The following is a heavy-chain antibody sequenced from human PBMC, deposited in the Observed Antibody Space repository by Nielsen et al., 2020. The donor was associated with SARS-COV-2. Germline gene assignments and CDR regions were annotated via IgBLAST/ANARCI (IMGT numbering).Heavy chain of an antibody. V-gene: IGHV3-30-3*01. Sequence: GSLRLSCAASGFPFSSFAMHWVRQAPGKGLEWVAVISFDGSDEYSADSVKGRLTISRDNAKNTLYLQMTSLRTEDTAVYYCAREDSWELLRTYDALDIWGQGTMVSVSS. J-gene: IGHJ3*02. CDR2: ISFDGSDE. D-gene: IGHD1-26*01. CDR3: AREDSWELLRTYDALDI. CDR1: GFPFSSFA.